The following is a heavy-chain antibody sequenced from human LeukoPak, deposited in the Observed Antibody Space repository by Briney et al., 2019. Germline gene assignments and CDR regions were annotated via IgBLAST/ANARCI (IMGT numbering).Heavy chain of an antibody. CDR3: ARRSGIAVAGAFDY. J-gene: IGHJ4*02. Sequence: PGGSLRLSCAASGFTFNNYGMHWVRQAPGKGLEWVAFIRYNGNNQYYADSVKGRFTISRDNSKNTLYLQMNSLRAEDTAVYYCARRSGIAVAGAFDYWGQGTLVTVSS. V-gene: IGHV3-30*02. CDR1: GFTFNNYG. CDR2: IRYNGNNQ. D-gene: IGHD6-19*01.